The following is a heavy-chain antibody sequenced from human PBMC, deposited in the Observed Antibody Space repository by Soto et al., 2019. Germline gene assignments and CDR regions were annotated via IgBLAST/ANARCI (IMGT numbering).Heavy chain of an antibody. D-gene: IGHD3-10*01. CDR2: ISTDNGNT. CDR1: GYTFTTSG. J-gene: IGHJ6*02. V-gene: IGHV1-18*01. CDR3: AGGGVRKFITRTRDYYGMDV. Sequence: GASVKVSCKASGYTFTTSGISWVRQAPGQGLEWMGWISTDNGNTNYAQHLQGQVTISADKSISTAYLQWSSLKASDTAMYYCAGGGVRKFITRTRDYYGMDVWGQGTTVTV.